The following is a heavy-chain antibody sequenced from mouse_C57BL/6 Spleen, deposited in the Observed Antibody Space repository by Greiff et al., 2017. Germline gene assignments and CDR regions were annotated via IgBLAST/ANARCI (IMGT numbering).Heavy chain of an antibody. J-gene: IGHJ2*01. CDR3: ATCIITTVVVDY. CDR2: IDPNGGGT. CDR1: GYTFTSYW. D-gene: IGHD1-1*01. V-gene: IGHV1-72*01. Sequence: VQLQQPGAELVKPGASVKLSCKASGYTFTSYWMHWVKQRPGRGLEWIGRIDPNGGGTKYNEKFKSKATLTVDKPSSTAYMQLSSPTSEDSAVYYCATCIITTVVVDYWGQGTTLTVSS.